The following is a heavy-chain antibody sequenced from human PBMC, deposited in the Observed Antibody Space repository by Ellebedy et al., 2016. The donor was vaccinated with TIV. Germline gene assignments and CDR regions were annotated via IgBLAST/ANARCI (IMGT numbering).Heavy chain of an antibody. CDR2: IWYDGSNE. V-gene: IGHV3-33*01. CDR1: GFNFNMYG. D-gene: IGHD2-8*01. CDR3: ARDPGVLPGGGLDY. J-gene: IGHJ4*02. Sequence: GESLKISCAASGFNFNMYGMHWVRQAPGKGLEWVAHIWYDGSNENYADSVKGRFTISRDNSLYLQMNSLRAEDTAVDYCARDPGVLPGGGLDYWGQGTLVTVSS.